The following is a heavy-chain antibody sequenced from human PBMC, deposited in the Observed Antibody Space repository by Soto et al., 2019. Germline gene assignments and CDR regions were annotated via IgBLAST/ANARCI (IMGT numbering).Heavy chain of an antibody. Sequence: SETLSLTCTVSGGSISSGDYYWSWIRQPPGKGLEWIGYIYYSGSTYYNPSLKSRVTISVDTSKNQFSLKLSSVTAADTAVYYCARDPIMITFGGVIPSYYYYGMDVWGQGTTVTVSS. D-gene: IGHD3-16*02. V-gene: IGHV4-30-4*01. CDR1: GGSISSGDYY. CDR3: ARDPIMITFGGVIPSYYYYGMDV. J-gene: IGHJ6*02. CDR2: IYYSGST.